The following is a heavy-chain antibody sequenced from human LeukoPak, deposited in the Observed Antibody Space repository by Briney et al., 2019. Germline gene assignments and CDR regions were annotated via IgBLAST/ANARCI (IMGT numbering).Heavy chain of an antibody. CDR2: IIPILGIA. CDR3: ASGDYSLYYFDY. D-gene: IGHD4-11*01. J-gene: IGHJ4*02. Sequence: GASVKVSCKASGGTFSSYAISWVRQAPGQGLEWMGRIIPILGIANYAQKFQGRVTITTDESTSTAYMELSSLRSEDTAVYYCASGDYSLYYFDYWGQGTLVTVSS. CDR1: GGTFSSYA. V-gene: IGHV1-69*04.